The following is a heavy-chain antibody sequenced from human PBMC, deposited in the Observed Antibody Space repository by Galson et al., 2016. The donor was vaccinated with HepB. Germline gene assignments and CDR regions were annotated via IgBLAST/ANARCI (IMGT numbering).Heavy chain of an antibody. D-gene: IGHD1-7*01. V-gene: IGHV1-3*01. J-gene: IGHJ3*02. CDR2: IHGGNGNA. CDR1: GYSFTGYA. Sequence: SVKVSCKASGYSFTGYALHWVRQAPGQRLEWMGWIHGGNGNAKFSQKFQGRVTITRDTSASTAFMELSSLRSEDTALYYCARGSEWNYLIAFDIWGQGTMVIVSS. CDR3: ARGSEWNYLIAFDI.